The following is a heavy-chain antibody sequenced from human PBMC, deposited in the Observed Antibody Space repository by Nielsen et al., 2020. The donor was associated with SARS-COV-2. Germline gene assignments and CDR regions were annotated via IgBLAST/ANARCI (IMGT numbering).Heavy chain of an antibody. CDR1: GFTFDDYG. J-gene: IGHJ6*02. D-gene: IGHD6-19*01. CDR3: FSSGWFGDYYGMDV. V-gene: IGHV3-20*01. CDR2: INWNGGST. Sequence: GESLKISCAASGFTFDDYGMSWVRQAPGKGLEWVSGINWNGGSTGYADSVKGRFTISRDNAKNSLYLQMNSLRAEDTALYHCFSSGWFGDYYGMDVWGQGTTVTVSS.